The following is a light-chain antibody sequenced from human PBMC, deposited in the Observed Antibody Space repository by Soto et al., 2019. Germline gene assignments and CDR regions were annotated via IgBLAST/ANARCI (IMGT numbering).Light chain of an antibody. Sequence: QSVLTQPPSASGTPGQRVTISCSGSTSNIGSNYVYWYQHLPGTAPKLLIYTDNQRPSGVPDRFSGSKSGTSASLAISGLRSEDEADYYCQSYDSSLSAYVFGTGTKVTVL. V-gene: IGLV1-47*02. CDR1: TSNIGSNY. CDR2: TDN. CDR3: QSYDSSLSAYV. J-gene: IGLJ1*01.